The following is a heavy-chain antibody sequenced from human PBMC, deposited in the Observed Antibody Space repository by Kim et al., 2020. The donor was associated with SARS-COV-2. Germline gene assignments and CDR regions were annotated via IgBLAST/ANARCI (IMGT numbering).Heavy chain of an antibody. CDR3: ARVSSGSYSPIDY. CDR2: INPNGGGT. CDR1: GYTFSNYY. V-gene: IGHV1-46*01. J-gene: IGHJ4*02. D-gene: IGHD1-26*01. Sequence: ASVKVSCKASGYTFSNYYIHWVRQAPGQGLEWMGTINPNGGGTSNAQKFQGRVIMTRDMSTSTVFMELTSLRSEDTAIYYCARVSSGSYSPIDYWGQGTL.